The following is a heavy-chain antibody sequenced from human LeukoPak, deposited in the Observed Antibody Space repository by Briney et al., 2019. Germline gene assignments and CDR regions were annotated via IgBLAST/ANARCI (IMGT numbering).Heavy chain of an antibody. CDR3: ASPTGHQTTVTKDAFDI. D-gene: IGHD4-17*01. Sequence: ASAKVSCKASGYTFTSYDINWVRQATGQGLEWMGWMNPNSGNTGYAQKFQGRVTMTRNTSISTAYMELSSLRSEDTAVYYCASPTGHQTTVTKDAFDIWGQGTMVTVSS. CDR2: MNPNSGNT. V-gene: IGHV1-8*01. J-gene: IGHJ3*02. CDR1: GYTFTSYD.